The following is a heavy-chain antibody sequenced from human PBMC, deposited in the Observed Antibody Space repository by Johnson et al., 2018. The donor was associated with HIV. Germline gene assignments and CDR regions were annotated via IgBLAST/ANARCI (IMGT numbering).Heavy chain of an antibody. CDR2: ISGSGGST. CDR1: GFSFSTYW. Sequence: VRLVESGGRLVQPGGSLRLSCAASGFSFSTYWMHWVRRVPGKGLEWVSAISGSGGSTYYADSVKGRFTISRDNSKNTLYLQMNSLRAEDTAVYYCARGLTGEQVDIWGQGTMVTVSS. D-gene: IGHD3-16*01. CDR3: ARGLTGEQVDI. J-gene: IGHJ3*02. V-gene: IGHV3-23*04.